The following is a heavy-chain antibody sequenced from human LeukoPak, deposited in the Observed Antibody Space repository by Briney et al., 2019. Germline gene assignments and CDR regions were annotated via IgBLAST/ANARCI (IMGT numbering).Heavy chain of an antibody. CDR1: GYTFTSYG. CDR3: ARRVAARGRSIDY. CDR2: ISAYNGNT. D-gene: IGHD6-6*01. Sequence: ASVKVSCKASGYTFTSYGISWVRQAPRQGLEWMGWISAYNGNTNYAQKLQDRVTTTTDTSTSTAYMELRSLRSDDTAVYYCARRVAARGRSIDYWGQGTLVTVSS. J-gene: IGHJ4*02. V-gene: IGHV1-18*01.